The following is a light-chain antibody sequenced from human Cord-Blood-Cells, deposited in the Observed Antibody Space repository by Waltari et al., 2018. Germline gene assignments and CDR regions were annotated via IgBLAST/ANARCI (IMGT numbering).Light chain of an antibody. Sequence: DIVMTQSPDSLAVSLGERATINCKSSQSVLYSSNNKNYLAWYQQKTGQPPKLLIYWASTRESGVPDRFSGSGSGTDFTLTISSLHAEDVAVYYCQQYYSTPYTFGQGTKLEIK. J-gene: IGKJ2*01. V-gene: IGKV4-1*01. CDR1: QSVLYSSNNKNY. CDR2: WAS. CDR3: QQYYSTPYT.